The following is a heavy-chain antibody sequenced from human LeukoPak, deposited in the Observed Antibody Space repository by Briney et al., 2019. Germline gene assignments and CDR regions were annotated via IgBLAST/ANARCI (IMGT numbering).Heavy chain of an antibody. D-gene: IGHD6-19*01. V-gene: IGHV3-23*01. Sequence: GGSLRLSCAASGFILSTYSMNWVRQAPGKGLEWVSAISGGGGSTFYTDSVKGRFTISRDNSKNTLYLQLNSLRAEDTALYYCAKDKVPDSRWNFDVWGQGTLVTVSS. J-gene: IGHJ4*02. CDR1: GFILSTYS. CDR3: AKDKVPDSRWNFDV. CDR2: ISGGGGST.